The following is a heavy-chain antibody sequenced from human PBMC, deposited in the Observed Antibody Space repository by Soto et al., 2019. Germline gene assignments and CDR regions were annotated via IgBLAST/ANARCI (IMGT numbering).Heavy chain of an antibody. Sequence: QVQLVQSGAEVKRPGSSVKVSCKASGDTFAFYSINWVRQAPGLGLEWMGRINPILSMSNYAQRFQGRVTMSAAQSTSTGYMLRNSLRSAVTAIYYGATNYGSGYRAFAYWGQGALVTVSS. CDR1: GDTFAFYS. D-gene: IGHD3-10*01. CDR2: INPILSMS. CDR3: ATNYGSGYRAFAY. V-gene: IGHV1-69*02. J-gene: IGHJ4*02.